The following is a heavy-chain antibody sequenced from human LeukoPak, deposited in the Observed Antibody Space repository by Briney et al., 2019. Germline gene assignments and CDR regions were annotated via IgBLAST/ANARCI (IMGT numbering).Heavy chain of an antibody. Sequence: ASVKVPCKASGYTFTSYDINWVRQATGQGLEWMGWMSPNSGNTGYAQKFQGRVTMTRNTSISTAYMELSSLRSEDTAVYYCARGPIVVVPAAIAFDPWGQGTLVTVSS. CDR3: ARGPIVVVPAAIAFDP. J-gene: IGHJ5*02. D-gene: IGHD2-2*01. V-gene: IGHV1-8*01. CDR1: GYTFTSYD. CDR2: MSPNSGNT.